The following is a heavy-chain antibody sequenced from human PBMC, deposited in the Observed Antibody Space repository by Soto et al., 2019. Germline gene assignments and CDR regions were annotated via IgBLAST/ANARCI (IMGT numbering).Heavy chain of an antibody. CDR3: ARAPVGLDTISYFDY. CDR1: GDSVNSVGFH. D-gene: IGHD3-3*01. CDR2: IYNGGST. V-gene: IGHV4-30-4*01. Sequence: SGTLYIPRSVFGDSVNSVGFHWALLSRPPGKGLEWIGYIYNGGSTYYRPSLESRMHMSLDATRNHYSLRLTSVTAADTAVYFCARAPVGLDTISYFDYWGQGKLVTVPQ. J-gene: IGHJ4*02.